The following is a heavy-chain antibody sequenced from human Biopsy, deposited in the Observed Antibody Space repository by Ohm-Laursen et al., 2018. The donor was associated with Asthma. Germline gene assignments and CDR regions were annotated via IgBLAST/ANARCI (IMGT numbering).Heavy chain of an antibody. CDR3: AKFRVAVAAVFHY. J-gene: IGHJ4*02. CDR2: IFFDGSNK. D-gene: IGHD6-19*01. CDR1: GFTFHNYV. Sequence: SLRLSCAATGFTFHNYVMHWVRQAPGKGLEWVAGIFFDGSNKYYADSVKGRFTISRDNSKSTLFLQMNSLRAEDTAVYYCAKFRVAVAAVFHYWGQGTLVTVSS. V-gene: IGHV3-30-3*01.